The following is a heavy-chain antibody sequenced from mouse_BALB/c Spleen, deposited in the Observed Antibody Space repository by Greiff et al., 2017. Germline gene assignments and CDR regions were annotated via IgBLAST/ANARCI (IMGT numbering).Heavy chain of an antibody. V-gene: IGHV1S137*01. CDR3: ARSYYGYDDDAMDY. D-gene: IGHD2-2*01. CDR1: GYTFTDYA. CDR2: ISTYYGDA. Sequence: VQLQQSGAELVRPGVSVKISCKGSGYTFTDYAMHWVKQSHAKSLEWIGVISTYYGDASYNQKFKGKATMTVDKSSSTAYMELARLTSEDSAIYYCARSYYGYDDDAMDYWGQGTSVTVSA. J-gene: IGHJ4*01.